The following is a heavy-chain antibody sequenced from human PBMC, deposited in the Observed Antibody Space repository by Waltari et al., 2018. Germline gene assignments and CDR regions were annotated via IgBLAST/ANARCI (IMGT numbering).Heavy chain of an antibody. Sequence: QVQLVQSGAEVKKPGSSVKVSCKASGGTFSSYAISWVRQAPGQGLEWMGGIIPIVGTANYAQKFQGRVTITADESTSTAYMELSSLRSEDTAVYYCARGGYYYDSSGYTPLGYWGQGTLVTVSS. V-gene: IGHV1-69*01. CDR2: IIPIVGTA. D-gene: IGHD3-22*01. J-gene: IGHJ4*02. CDR1: GGTFSSYA. CDR3: ARGGYYYDSSGYTPLGY.